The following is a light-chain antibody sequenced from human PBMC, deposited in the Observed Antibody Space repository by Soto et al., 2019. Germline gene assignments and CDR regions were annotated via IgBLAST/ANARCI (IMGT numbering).Light chain of an antibody. Sequence: DAVMTQSPLSLSVTLGQPASISCRSSQHLVRGDGTTYLNWYQQRPGQSPRRLSYWVSNRDSGVPDRFSGSGSGTEFTMKIIRVEAEDVGVYYCMQGTLARTFGQGTKVDNK. V-gene: IGKV2-30*02. CDR3: MQGTLART. CDR2: WVS. J-gene: IGKJ1*01. CDR1: QHLVRGDGTTY.